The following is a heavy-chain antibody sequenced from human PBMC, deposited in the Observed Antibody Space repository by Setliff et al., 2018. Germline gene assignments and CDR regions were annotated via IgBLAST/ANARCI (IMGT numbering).Heavy chain of an antibody. V-gene: IGHV4-4*08. Sequence: PSETLSLTCTVSGGSISSYYWSWIRQPPWKGLEWIGYIYTSGSTNYNPSLKSRVTMTWDTSTDIAYMELSGLRYADSAIYYCIMNMVRPVTGLDCWGPGTLVTVSS. J-gene: IGHJ4*02. CDR1: GGSISSYY. D-gene: IGHD2-8*01. CDR3: IMNMVRPVTGLDC. CDR2: IYTSGST.